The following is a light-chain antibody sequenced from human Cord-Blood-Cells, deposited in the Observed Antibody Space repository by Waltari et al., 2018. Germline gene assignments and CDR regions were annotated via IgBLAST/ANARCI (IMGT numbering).Light chain of an antibody. CDR3: SSYTSSSTLKV. Sequence: QSALTQPASVSGSPGQSLTISCTGTSSDGGGYNYVSWYQQHPGQAPKLMIYDVSNRPSGVSNRFSGSKSGNTASLTIPGLQAEDEADYYCSSYTSSSTLKVFGGGTKLTVL. CDR2: DVS. CDR1: SSDGGGYNY. J-gene: IGLJ2*01. V-gene: IGLV2-14*01.